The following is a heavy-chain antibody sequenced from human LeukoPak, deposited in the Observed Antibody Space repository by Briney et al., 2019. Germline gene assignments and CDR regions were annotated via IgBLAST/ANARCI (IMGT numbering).Heavy chain of an antibody. CDR3: ARFSHYGDDY. D-gene: IGHD4-17*01. CDR1: GYTFTSYG. J-gene: IGHJ4*02. CDR2: ISAYNGNT. Sequence: ASVKVSCKASGYTFTSYGISWVRQAPGQGLEWMGWISAYNGNTNYAQKLQGRVTMTRDTSANTVYMEVTSLRSEDTAVYYCARFSHYGDDYWGQGTLVIVSS. V-gene: IGHV1-18*01.